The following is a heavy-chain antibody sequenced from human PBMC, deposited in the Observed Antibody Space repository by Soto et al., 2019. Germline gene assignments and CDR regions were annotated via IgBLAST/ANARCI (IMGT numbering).Heavy chain of an antibody. CDR2: INPNSGGT. V-gene: IGHV1-2*04. Sequence: ASVKVSCKASGYTFTGYYMHWVRQAPGQGLEWMGWINPNSGGTNYAQKFQGWVTMTRDTSISTAYMELSRLRSDDTAVYYCTVRDIVATISGSDDAFDIWGQGTMVTVSS. CDR3: TVRDIVATISGSDDAFDI. CDR1: GYTFTGYY. J-gene: IGHJ3*02. D-gene: IGHD5-12*01.